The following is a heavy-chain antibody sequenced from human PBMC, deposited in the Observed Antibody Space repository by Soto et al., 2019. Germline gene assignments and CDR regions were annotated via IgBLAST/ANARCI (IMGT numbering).Heavy chain of an antibody. CDR3: ARGDDLGDYYYYGMDV. V-gene: IGHV1-3*01. CDR1: GYTFTSYA. D-gene: IGHD4-17*01. Sequence: QVKLVQSGAEVKKPGASVKVSCKASGYTFTSYAMHWVRQAPGQRLEWMGWINAGNGNTKYSQKFQGRVTITRDTSASTAYMELSSLRSEDTAVYYCARGDDLGDYYYYGMDVWGQGTTVTVSS. CDR2: INAGNGNT. J-gene: IGHJ6*02.